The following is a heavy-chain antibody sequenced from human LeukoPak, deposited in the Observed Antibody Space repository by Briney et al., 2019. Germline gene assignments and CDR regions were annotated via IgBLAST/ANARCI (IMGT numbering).Heavy chain of an antibody. Sequence: GASVKVSCKVSGYTLTELSIHWVRQAPGKGLEWMGVFDPEDGETIYAQKFQGRVTITQDTSTDTAYMELSRLRSEDTAVYYCATDAPYCSSTSCPRNSYYMDVWGKGTTVTVSS. J-gene: IGHJ6*03. V-gene: IGHV1-24*01. CDR2: FDPEDGET. CDR3: ATDAPYCSSTSCPRNSYYMDV. D-gene: IGHD2-2*01. CDR1: GYTLTELS.